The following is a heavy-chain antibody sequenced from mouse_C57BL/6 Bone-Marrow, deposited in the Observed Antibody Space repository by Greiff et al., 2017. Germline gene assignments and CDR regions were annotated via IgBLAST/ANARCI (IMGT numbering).Heavy chain of an antibody. D-gene: IGHD2-3*01. J-gene: IGHJ3*01. CDR3: AREVGDGYYG. CDR1: GYTFTSYG. CDR2: IYPRSGNT. Sequence: QVQLQQSGAELARPGASVKLSCKASGYTFTSYGISWVKQRTGQGLEWIGEIYPRSGNTYYNEKFKGKATLTADKSASTAYMELRSLTSEDSAVYFCAREVGDGYYGWGQGTLVTVSA. V-gene: IGHV1-81*01.